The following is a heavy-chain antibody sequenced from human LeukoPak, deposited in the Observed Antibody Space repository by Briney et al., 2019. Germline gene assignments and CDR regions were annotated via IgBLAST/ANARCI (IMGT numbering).Heavy chain of an antibody. CDR3: ASGRRRYCSGGSCYDGWH. J-gene: IGHJ4*02. Sequence: SETLSLACAVYAGSFSGYYWRWIRQPPGKGLEWIGEINHSGSTNYNPSLKSRVTISVDTSKNQFSLKLSSVTAADTAVYYCASGRRRYCSGGSCYDGWHWGQGTLVTVSS. V-gene: IGHV4-34*01. CDR2: INHSGST. CDR1: AGSFSGYY. D-gene: IGHD2-15*01.